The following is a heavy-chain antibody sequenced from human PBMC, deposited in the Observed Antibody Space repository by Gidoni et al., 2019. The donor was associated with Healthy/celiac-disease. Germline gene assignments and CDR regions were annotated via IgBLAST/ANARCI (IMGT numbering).Heavy chain of an antibody. J-gene: IGHJ6*03. V-gene: IGHV3-73*01. CDR1: GFTFSGSS. CDR2: IRSKANSDAT. Sequence: EVQLVESGGGLVQPGGSLQLSCAASGFTFSGSSMHCVRPASGKGLEWVGRIRSKANSDATAYAAAVKGRFTISRDDSKNTAYLQMNSLKTEDTAVYYCTRSVSSIAVAGNRHYYYYMDVWGKGTTVTVSS. D-gene: IGHD6-19*01. CDR3: TRSVSSIAVAGNRHYYYYMDV.